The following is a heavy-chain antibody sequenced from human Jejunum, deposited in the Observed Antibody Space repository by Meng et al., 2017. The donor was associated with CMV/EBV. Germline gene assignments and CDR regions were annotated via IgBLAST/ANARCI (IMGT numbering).Heavy chain of an antibody. D-gene: IGHD1-26*01. CDR3: AKKYSGSFDY. CDR2: INTDGTTT. Sequence: CAASGFTFSNFWIHWVRQAPGKGLVWVSLINTDGTTTSYADSVRGRFTISRDNSKNTLYLQMNSLRAEDTAVYYCAKKYSGSFDYWGQGTLVTVSS. J-gene: IGHJ4*02. V-gene: IGHV3-74*01. CDR1: GFTFSNFW.